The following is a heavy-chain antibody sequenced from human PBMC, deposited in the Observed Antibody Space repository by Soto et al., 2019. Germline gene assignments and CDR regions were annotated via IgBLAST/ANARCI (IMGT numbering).Heavy chain of an antibody. D-gene: IGHD5-12*01. J-gene: IGHJ4*02. CDR2: IYPGDSDV. CDR1: GFSFPSYW. CDR3: ATSTVSYVDIVSSTTRGYFDH. Sequence: GESLKISCRGSGFSFPSYWIGWVRQMPGKGLEWMGVIYPGDSDVRYSPSFQGQVTISADTSISTAYLQWNSLEASDTAIYYCATSTVSYVDIVSSTTRGYFDHWGQGTLVTVSS. V-gene: IGHV5-51*01.